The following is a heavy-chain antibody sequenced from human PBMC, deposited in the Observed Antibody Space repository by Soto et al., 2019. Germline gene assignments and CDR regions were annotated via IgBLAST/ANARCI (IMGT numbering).Heavy chain of an antibody. V-gene: IGHV3-21*01. CDR3: AKDRGRGSPVSGGMDV. J-gene: IGHJ6*02. D-gene: IGHD3-10*01. Sequence: PEGSVRRSCAASGFTFSNYTLNWVRQAPGKGLEWVSIISRTSNHIYYADSVKGRFTVSRDNAENSLYLQMNSLRAEDTAVYYCAKDRGRGSPVSGGMDVWGQGTTVTVSS. CDR2: ISRTSNHI. CDR1: GFTFSNYT.